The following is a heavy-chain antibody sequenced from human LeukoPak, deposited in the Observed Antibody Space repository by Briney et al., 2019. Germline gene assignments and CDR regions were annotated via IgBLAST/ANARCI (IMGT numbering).Heavy chain of an antibody. V-gene: IGHV4-39*07. CDR1: GGSISSSSYY. J-gene: IGHJ5*02. D-gene: IGHD6-13*01. CDR2: IYYSGST. CDR3: ARGGVAAAPGWFDP. Sequence: SETLSLTCTVSGGSISSSSYYWGWIRQAPGKGLEWIGSIYYSGSTYYNPSLKSRVTISVDTSKNQFSLKLSSVTAADTAVYYCARGGVAAAPGWFDPWGQGTLVTVSS.